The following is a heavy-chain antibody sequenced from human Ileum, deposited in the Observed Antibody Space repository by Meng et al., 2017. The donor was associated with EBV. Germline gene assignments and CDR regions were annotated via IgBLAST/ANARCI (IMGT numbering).Heavy chain of an antibody. J-gene: IGHJ4*02. V-gene: IGHV3-15*01. CDR1: GFTFSNAW. Sequence: EVQVVECGGGWLRLWGSRRLSCAACGFTFSNAWMTCVRQAPGKGLEWVGRIKSTTDGGTTDYAAPVKGRFTISRDDSKNTLFLQMDSLKTEDTAVYYWEGWRYWGQGTLVTVSS. CDR3: EGWRY. D-gene: IGHD2-15*01. CDR2: IKSTTDGGTT.